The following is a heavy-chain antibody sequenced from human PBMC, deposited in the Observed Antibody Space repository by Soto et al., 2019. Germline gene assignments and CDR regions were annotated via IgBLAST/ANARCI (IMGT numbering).Heavy chain of an antibody. CDR1: GYTFTSYA. D-gene: IGHD2-21*02. CDR2: INAGNGNT. J-gene: IGHJ6*02. Sequence: ASVKVSCKASGYTFTSYAMHWVRQAPGQRLEWMGWINAGNGNTKYSQKFQGRVTITRDTSASTAYMELSSLRSEDTAVYYCASEYCGGDCYSAARYGMDVWGQGTTVTRLL. CDR3: ASEYCGGDCYSAARYGMDV. V-gene: IGHV1-3*01.